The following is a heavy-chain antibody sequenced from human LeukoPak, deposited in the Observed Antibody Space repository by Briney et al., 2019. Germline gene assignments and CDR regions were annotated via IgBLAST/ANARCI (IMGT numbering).Heavy chain of an antibody. CDR1: GFTFSSYS. CDR2: ISSSSSYI. CDR3: ARERRTYYYDSSGYSTDY. D-gene: IGHD3-22*01. Sequence: PGGSLRLSCAASGFTFSSYSMNWARQAPGKGLEWVSSISSSSSYIYYADSVKGRFTISRDNAKNSLYLQMNSLRAEDTAVYYCARERRTYYYDSSGYSTDYWGQGTLVTVSS. J-gene: IGHJ4*02. V-gene: IGHV3-21*01.